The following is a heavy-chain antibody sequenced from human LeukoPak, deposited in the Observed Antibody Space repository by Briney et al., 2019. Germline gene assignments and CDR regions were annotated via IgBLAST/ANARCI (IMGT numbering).Heavy chain of an antibody. D-gene: IGHD3-3*01. CDR3: ARGTHYNDFRSETHYFDY. V-gene: IGHV4-30-4*08. CDR1: GGSISSGDYY. J-gene: IGHJ4*02. CDR2: IYYSGST. Sequence: SETLSLTCTVSGGSISSGDYYWSWIRQPPGKGLEWIGYIYYSGSTYYNPSLKSRVTISVDTSKNQFSLKLSSVTAADTAVYYCARGTHYNDFRSETHYFDYWGQGTLVTVSS.